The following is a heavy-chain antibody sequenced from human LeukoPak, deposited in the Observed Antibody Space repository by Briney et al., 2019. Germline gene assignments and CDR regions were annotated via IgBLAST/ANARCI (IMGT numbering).Heavy chain of an antibody. CDR1: GFTFSSYG. CDR2: ISYDGSNK. D-gene: IGHD6-13*01. Sequence: GGSLRLSCAASGFTFSSYGMHWVRQAPGKGLEWVAVISYDGSNKYYADSVKGRFTISRDNSKNTLYLQMNSLRAEDTAVYYCAKERRRYSSSWYYLSDYWGQGTLVTVSS. V-gene: IGHV3-30*18. J-gene: IGHJ4*02. CDR3: AKERRRYSSSWYYLSDY.